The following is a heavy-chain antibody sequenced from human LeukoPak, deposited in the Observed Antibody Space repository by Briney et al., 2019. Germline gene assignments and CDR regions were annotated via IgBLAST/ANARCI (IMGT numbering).Heavy chain of an antibody. V-gene: IGHV6-1*01. J-gene: IGHJ4*02. D-gene: IGHD6-13*01. CDR2: TYFRSKWYN. CDR3: ARAGYSNSWYSFFDY. CDR1: GDSVSSNCAA. Sequence: NPSQTLSLTCAISGDSVSSNCAAWNWIRQSPSRGLEWLGRTYFRSKWYNDYAVSVKSRITINPDTSKNQFSLQLNSVTPEDTAVYYCARAGYSNSWYSFFDYWGQGTLVTVSS.